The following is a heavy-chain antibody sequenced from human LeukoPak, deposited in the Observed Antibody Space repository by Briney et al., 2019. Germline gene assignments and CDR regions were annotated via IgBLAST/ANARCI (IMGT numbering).Heavy chain of an antibody. D-gene: IGHD5-18*01. Sequence: SETRSLTCAVYGGSFSGYYWSWVRQPPGKGLEWIGEINHSGSTNYNPSLKSRVTISVDTSKNQFSLKLSSVTAADTAVYYCARGRYSYGDNWFDPWGQGTLVTVSS. CDR2: INHSGST. CDR3: ARGRYSYGDNWFDP. V-gene: IGHV4-34*01. CDR1: GGSFSGYY. J-gene: IGHJ5*02.